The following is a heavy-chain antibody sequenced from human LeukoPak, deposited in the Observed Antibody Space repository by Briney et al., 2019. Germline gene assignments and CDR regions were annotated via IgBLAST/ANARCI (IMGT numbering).Heavy chain of an antibody. CDR2: IIPIFGTA. V-gene: IGHV1-69*13. J-gene: IGHJ4*02. CDR3: ASFTGRGYSYGFYYFDY. Sequence: SVKVSCKASGGTFSGYAISWVRQAPGQGLEWMGGIIPIFGTANYAQKFQGRVTITADESTSTAYMELSSLRSEDTAVYYCASFTGRGYSYGFYYFDYWGQGTLVTVSS. CDR1: GGTFSGYA. D-gene: IGHD5-18*01.